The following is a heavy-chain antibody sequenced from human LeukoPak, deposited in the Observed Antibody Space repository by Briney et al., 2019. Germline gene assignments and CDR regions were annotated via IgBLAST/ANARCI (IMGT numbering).Heavy chain of an antibody. Sequence: GGSLRLSCAASGFTFSSYSMNWVRQAPGTGLEWVSSISSSSYIYYADSVKGRFTISRDNAKNSLYLQMNSLRAEDTAVYYCARDLPGVVVVPGDYWGQGTLVTVSS. D-gene: IGHD2-2*01. CDR3: ARDLPGVVVVPGDY. J-gene: IGHJ4*02. V-gene: IGHV3-21*01. CDR2: ISSSSYI. CDR1: GFTFSSYS.